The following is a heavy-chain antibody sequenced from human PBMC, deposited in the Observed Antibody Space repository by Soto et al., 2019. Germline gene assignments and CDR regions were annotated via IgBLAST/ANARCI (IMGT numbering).Heavy chain of an antibody. CDR2: ISSSSSTI. Sequence: EVQLVESGGGLVQPGGSLRLSCAASGFTFSSYSMNWVRQAPGKGLEWVSYISSSSSTIYYADSVKGRFTISRDNAKNSLYLQLNSLRAEDTAVYYWARGAYYYDSSGVSYWGQGTLVTVSS. J-gene: IGHJ4*02. D-gene: IGHD3-22*01. V-gene: IGHV3-48*01. CDR3: ARGAYYYDSSGVSY. CDR1: GFTFSSYS.